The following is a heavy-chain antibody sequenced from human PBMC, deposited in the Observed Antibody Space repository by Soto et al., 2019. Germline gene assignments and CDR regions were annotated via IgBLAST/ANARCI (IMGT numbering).Heavy chain of an antibody. CDR2: IMPIFGSA. D-gene: IGHD3-22*01. V-gene: IGHV1-69*13. J-gene: IGHJ4*02. Sequence: SVKVSCKASGVTFRRNTISCVRRAPGQGLEWMGGIMPIFGSANYAQKFQGRVTITADEYTRTVYMELSRLRSEDTAIYYCARQFDSDTSGYYYAYWGQGTLVTVSS. CDR3: ARQFDSDTSGYYYAY. CDR1: GVTFRRNT.